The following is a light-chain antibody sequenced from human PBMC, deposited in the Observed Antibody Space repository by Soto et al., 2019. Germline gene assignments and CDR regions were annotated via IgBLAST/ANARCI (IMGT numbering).Light chain of an antibody. Sequence: QSALTQPASVSGSPGQSITISCTGTSSDVGGYNYVSWYQQHPGKVPKLMIYEVSNRPSGVSNRFSGSKSGNTASLTISGLQAEDEADYYCNSYTSTSTLDVFGTGTKLTVL. CDR2: EVS. CDR1: SSDVGGYNY. J-gene: IGLJ1*01. CDR3: NSYTSTSTLDV. V-gene: IGLV2-14*01.